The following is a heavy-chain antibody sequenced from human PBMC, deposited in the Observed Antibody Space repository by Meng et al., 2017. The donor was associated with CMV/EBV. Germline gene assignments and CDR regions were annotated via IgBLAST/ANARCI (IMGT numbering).Heavy chain of an antibody. CDR2: TSAYNGNT. CDR3: ARQCEWGGGSCYGYYYYGMDV. Sequence: ASVKVSCKASGYTFTSYGISWVRQAPGQGLEWMGWTSAYNGNTNYAQKLQGRVTMTTDTSTSTAYMELRSLRSDDTAVYYCARQCEWGGGSCYGYYYYGMDVWGQGTTVTVSS. V-gene: IGHV1-18*01. CDR1: GYTFTSYG. D-gene: IGHD2-15*01. J-gene: IGHJ6*02.